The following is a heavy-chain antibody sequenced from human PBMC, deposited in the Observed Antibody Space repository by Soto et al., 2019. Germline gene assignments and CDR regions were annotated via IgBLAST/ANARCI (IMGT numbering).Heavy chain of an antibody. D-gene: IGHD4-17*01. CDR2: INHSGST. CDR1: GGSFSGYY. CDR3: ARGHYGDYRSYYFDY. Sequence: SETLSLTCAVYGGSFSGYYWSWIRQPPGKGLEWIGEINHSGSTNYNPSLESRVTISVDTSKNQFSLKLSSVTAADTAVYYCARGHYGDYRSYYFDYWGQGTLVTVSS. V-gene: IGHV4-34*01. J-gene: IGHJ4*02.